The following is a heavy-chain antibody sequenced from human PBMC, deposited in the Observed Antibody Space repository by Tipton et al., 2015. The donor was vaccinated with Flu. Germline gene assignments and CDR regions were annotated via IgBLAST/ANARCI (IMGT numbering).Heavy chain of an antibody. CDR3: ARGRGDSGPYVWGFYYFDN. Sequence: TLSLTCTVSGGSIVDSTYYWDWIHQPPGKGLEWIGEINHSGSAKYNPSLKSRVTISLGASKNQFYLELDSMTAADTAVYYCARGRGDSGPYVWGFYYFDNWGQGTLVTVSS. CDR2: INHSGSA. J-gene: IGHJ4*02. CDR1: GGSIVDSTYY. D-gene: IGHD6-19*01. V-gene: IGHV4-39*07.